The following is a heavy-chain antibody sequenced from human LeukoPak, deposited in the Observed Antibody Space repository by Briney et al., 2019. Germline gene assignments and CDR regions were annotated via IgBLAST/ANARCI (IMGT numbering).Heavy chain of an antibody. CDR2: INTNTGNP. CDR1: GYTFNNYA. J-gene: IGHJ4*02. D-gene: IGHD6-19*01. CDR3: ARDPVPGRFDY. V-gene: IGHV7-4-1*02. Sequence: ASVTVSCTASGYTFNNYAMNWVRQAPGQGLEWMGWINTNTGNPTYAHGFTGRFVFSLDTSVNTAYLQISSLKAEDTAVYYCARDPVPGRFDYWGQGTLVTVSS.